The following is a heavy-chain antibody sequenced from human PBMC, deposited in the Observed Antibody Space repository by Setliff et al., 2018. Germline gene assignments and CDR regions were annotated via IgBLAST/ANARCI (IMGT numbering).Heavy chain of an antibody. CDR3: ARGGTFRYFDF. CDR2: IFYSGDT. J-gene: IGHJ4*02. CDR1: GGSVRSHY. Sequence: SETLSLTCTVSGGSVRSHYWSWIRHSPGKGLEWIGFIFYSGDTKSNPSLKSRVTMSVDTSKTQFSLKLNSMTTADTAVYYCARGGTFRYFDFWGQGAPVTVSS. V-gene: IGHV4-59*02.